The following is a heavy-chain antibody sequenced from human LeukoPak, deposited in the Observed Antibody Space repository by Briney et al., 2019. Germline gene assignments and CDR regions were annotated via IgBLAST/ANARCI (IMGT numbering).Heavy chain of an antibody. J-gene: IGHJ5*02. CDR1: GGSFSDYY. D-gene: IGHD3-16*01. CDR3: ARGWRSRLWWFDP. V-gene: IGHV4-34*01. Sequence: SETLSLTCAVYGGSFSDYYWTWIRQPPGKGLEWIGEINHSGSTNYNPSLKSRVTMSVDRSKNQFSLKLTSVTAADTAVYYCARGWRSRLWWFDPWGQGTLVTVSS. CDR2: INHSGST.